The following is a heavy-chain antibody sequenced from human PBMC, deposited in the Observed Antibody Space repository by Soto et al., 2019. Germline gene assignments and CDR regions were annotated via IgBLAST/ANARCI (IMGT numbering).Heavy chain of an antibody. D-gene: IGHD3-10*01. Sequence: PGGFLRLSCAASGFTFSSYGMHWVRQAPGKGLEWVAVIWYDGSNKYYADSVKGRFTISRDNSKNTLYLQMNSLRAEDTAVYYCARVQRDDAFDIWGQGTMVTVSS. CDR3: ARVQRDDAFDI. J-gene: IGHJ3*02. V-gene: IGHV3-33*01. CDR1: GFTFSSYG. CDR2: IWYDGSNK.